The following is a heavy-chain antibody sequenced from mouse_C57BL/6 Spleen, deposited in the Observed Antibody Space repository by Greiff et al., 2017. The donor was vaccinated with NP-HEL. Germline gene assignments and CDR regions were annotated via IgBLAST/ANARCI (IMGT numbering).Heavy chain of an antibody. Sequence: QVHVKQPGAELVRPGSSVKLSCKASGYTFTSYWMHWVKQRPIQGLEWIGNIDPSDSETHYNQKFKDKATLTVDKSSSTAYMQLSSLTSEDSAVYYCARSPYYSNPMDYWGQGTSVTVSS. CDR1: GYTFTSYW. CDR2: IDPSDSET. CDR3: ARSPYYSNPMDY. D-gene: IGHD2-5*01. V-gene: IGHV1-52*01. J-gene: IGHJ4*01.